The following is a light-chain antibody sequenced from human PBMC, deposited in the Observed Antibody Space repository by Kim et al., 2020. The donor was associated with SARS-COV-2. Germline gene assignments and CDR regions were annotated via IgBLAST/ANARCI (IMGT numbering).Light chain of an antibody. Sequence: ASVGDRVSITCRASQNIGTYLNWYQHSLGKAPKLLVYAASSVSNGVPSRFSGDGFGTDFTLTISDLQPEDFATYYCQHSYVSPFSFGQGTKVDIK. CDR1: QNIGTY. CDR3: QHSYVSPFS. V-gene: IGKV1-39*01. J-gene: IGKJ2*03. CDR2: AAS.